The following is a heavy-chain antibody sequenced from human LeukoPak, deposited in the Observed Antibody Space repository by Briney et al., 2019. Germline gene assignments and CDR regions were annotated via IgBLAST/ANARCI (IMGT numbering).Heavy chain of an antibody. V-gene: IGHV3-30-3*01. CDR1: GLTFSSYA. D-gene: IGHD6-6*01. CDR3: ARDVGYSSSSGQGY. CDR2: ISYDGSNK. Sequence: PGGSLRLSCAASGLTFSSYAMHWVRQAPGKGLEWVAVISYDGSNKYYADSVKGRFTISRDNSKNTLYLQMNSLRAEDTAVYCCARDVGYSSSSGQGYWGQGTLVTVSS. J-gene: IGHJ4*02.